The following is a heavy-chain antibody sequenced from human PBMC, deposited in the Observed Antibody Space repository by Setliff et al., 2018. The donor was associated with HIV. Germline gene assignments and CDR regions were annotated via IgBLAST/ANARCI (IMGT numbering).Heavy chain of an antibody. J-gene: IGHJ2*01. V-gene: IGHV4-4*09. CDR2: IYPTGIT. CDR3: ARLVSEMATLDWYFDV. Sequence: PSETLSLTCTVSGGSFRHYYWSWIRQPPGKGLEWIGHIYPTGITNYNPSLKSRLTISIDTFRKQFALSLRPVTAADTAIYYCARLVSEMATLDWYFDVWGRGTLVTVSS. CDR1: GGSFRHYY.